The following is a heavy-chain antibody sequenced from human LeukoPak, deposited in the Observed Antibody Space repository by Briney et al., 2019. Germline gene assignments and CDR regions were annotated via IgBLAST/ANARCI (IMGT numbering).Heavy chain of an antibody. CDR1: GGSISSSSYY. Sequence: SETLSLTCTVSGGSISSSSYYWGWIRQPPGKGLEWIGSIYYSGSTYYNPSLKSRVTISVDTSKNQFSLKLSSVTAADTAVYYCARPPTGKWDDAFDIWGQGTMVTVSS. J-gene: IGHJ3*02. D-gene: IGHD1-26*01. CDR3: ARPPTGKWDDAFDI. V-gene: IGHV4-39*01. CDR2: IYYSGST.